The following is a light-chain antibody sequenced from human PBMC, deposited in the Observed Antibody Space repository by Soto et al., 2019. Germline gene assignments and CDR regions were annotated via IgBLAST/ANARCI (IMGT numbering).Light chain of an antibody. CDR1: RTVDSTY. V-gene: IGKV3-15*01. CDR3: QKYNNWPRLT. J-gene: IGKJ4*01. CDR2: GAS. Sequence: EIVLTQSPGTLSLSPGERATLSCTASRTVDSTYLAWYQQKPGQAPRLLIQGASTRATGIPARFSGSGSGTEFTLTISRLQSEDFAVYYCQKYNNWPRLTFGGGTKVDIK.